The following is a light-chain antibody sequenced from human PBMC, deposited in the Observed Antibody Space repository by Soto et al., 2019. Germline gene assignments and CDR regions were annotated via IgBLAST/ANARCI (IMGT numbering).Light chain of an antibody. CDR3: QQHYSSPQT. CDR1: QSILYSSNNKNY. CDR2: WAS. Sequence: DIVMTQSTDSLAVSLGERATINCKSSQSILYSSNNKNYLAWYQQKPGQPPKLLIYWASTRESGVPDRFSGSGSGTDFTLTISSLQAEDVAAYYCQQHYSSPQTFGQGTKVEIK. J-gene: IGKJ1*01. V-gene: IGKV4-1*01.